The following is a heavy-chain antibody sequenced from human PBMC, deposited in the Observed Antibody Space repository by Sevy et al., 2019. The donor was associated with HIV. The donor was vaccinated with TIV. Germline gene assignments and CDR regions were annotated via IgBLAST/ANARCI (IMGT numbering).Heavy chain of an antibody. J-gene: IGHJ4*02. CDR2: ISFDGTNQ. CDR1: GFPFSTYG. CDR3: AKDPSRGVRGVMMIDY. Sequence: GGSLRLSCAASGFPFSTYGMHWVRQAPGKGLEWLTIISFDGTNQYYADSVKGRFTVSRDNSKNTLYLQMKSLRVEDTAVYYCAKDPSRGVRGVMMIDYWGQGSLVTVSS. V-gene: IGHV3-30*18. D-gene: IGHD3-10*01.